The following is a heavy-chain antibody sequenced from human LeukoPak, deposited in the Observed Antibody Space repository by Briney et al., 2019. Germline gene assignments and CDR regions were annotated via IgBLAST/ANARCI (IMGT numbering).Heavy chain of an antibody. CDR2: IYSGGST. CDR3: ARDGGPSVSTSFN. D-gene: IGHD3-16*01. V-gene: IGHV3-66*01. J-gene: IGHJ4*02. Sequence: GGSLRLSCAASGFTVSSNYMSWDRQAPGKGLEWVSVIYSGGSTYYADSVKGRFTISRDNSKNTLYLQMNSLRAEDTAVYYCARDGGPSVSTSFNWGQGTLVTVSS. CDR1: GFTVSSNY.